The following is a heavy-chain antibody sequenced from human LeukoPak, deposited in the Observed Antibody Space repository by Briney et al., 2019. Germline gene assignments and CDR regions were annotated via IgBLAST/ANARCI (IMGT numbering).Heavy chain of an antibody. CDR1: GGSISSSSYY. V-gene: IGHV4-39*01. D-gene: IGHD5-18*01. CDR2: IYYSGST. J-gene: IGHJ4*02. Sequence: SETLSLTCTVSGGSISSSSYYWGWIRQPPGKGLEWIGSIYYSGSTYYNPSLKSRVTISVDTSKNQFSLKLSSVTAADTAVYYCATQYSYGYLGVDYWGQGTLVTVSS. CDR3: ATQYSYGYLGVDY.